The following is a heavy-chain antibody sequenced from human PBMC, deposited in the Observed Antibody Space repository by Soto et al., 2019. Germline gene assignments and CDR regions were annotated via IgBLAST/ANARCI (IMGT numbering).Heavy chain of an antibody. D-gene: IGHD3-16*01. CDR1: GFTFDDYT. V-gene: IGHV3-43*01. CDR2: ISWDGGST. Sequence: GGSLRLSCAASGFTFDDYTMHWVRQAPGKGLEWVSLISWDGGSTYYADSVKGRFTISRDNSKNSLYLQMNSLRADDTAVYYCAKDRLAGGFDYWGQGTLVTVSS. J-gene: IGHJ4*02. CDR3: AKDRLAGGFDY.